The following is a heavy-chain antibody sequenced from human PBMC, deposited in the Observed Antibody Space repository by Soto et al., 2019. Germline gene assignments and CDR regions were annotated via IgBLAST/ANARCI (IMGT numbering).Heavy chain of an antibody. CDR1: GGSISSYY. CDR3: ALLRRYQMGIFDY. D-gene: IGHD2-15*01. CDR2: IYDSGST. V-gene: IGHV4-59*08. J-gene: IGHJ4*02. Sequence: QVQLQESGPGLVKPSETLSLTCTVSGGSISSYYWSWIRQPPGKGLEYIGYIYDSGSTNYNPSLKRRVSRSVDTSQNQFSLRLSSVTDAATALYYRALLRRYQMGIFDYWGQGTLVAVSS.